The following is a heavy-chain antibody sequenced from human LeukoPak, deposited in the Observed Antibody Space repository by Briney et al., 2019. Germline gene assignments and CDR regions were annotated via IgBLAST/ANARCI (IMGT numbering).Heavy chain of an antibody. Sequence: ASVKVSCKASGGTFSSYAISWVRQAPGQGLEWMGWINPNSGGTNYGQKFQGRVTMTRDTSISTAYMELSRLRSDDTAVYYCARWRGYASDWSGPFDDWGQGTLVTVSS. J-gene: IGHJ4*02. V-gene: IGHV1-2*02. CDR3: ARWRGYASDWSGPFDD. CDR1: GGTFSSYA. CDR2: INPNSGGT. D-gene: IGHD6-19*01.